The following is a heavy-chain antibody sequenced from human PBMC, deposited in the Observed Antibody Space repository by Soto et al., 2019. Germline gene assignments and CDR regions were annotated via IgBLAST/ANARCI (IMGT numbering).Heavy chain of an antibody. CDR3: ARMSYYYDKWYFDL. CDR1: GGSINNDDFY. V-gene: IGHV4-30-4*01. Sequence: QLQESGPGLVKPSQTLSLTCSVSGGSINNDDFYWSWLRQTPGKGLQWIGYVYYSGSSDCIPSHKSRLSMSIDKSKNQFTLKLSSVTAAETAIYYCARMSYYYDKWYFDLWGRGTLVTVSS. J-gene: IGHJ2*01. D-gene: IGHD3-22*01. CDR2: VYYSGSS.